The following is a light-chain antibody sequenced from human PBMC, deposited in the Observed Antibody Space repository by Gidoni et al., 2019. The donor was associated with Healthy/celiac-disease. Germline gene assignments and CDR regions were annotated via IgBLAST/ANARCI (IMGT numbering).Light chain of an antibody. CDR2: GAS. Sequence: IVLTQPPATLSVSPGERATLSCRARQSVSSNLAWYQQKPGQAPRLLIYGASTRATGIPARFSGSGSGTEFTLTISSLQSEDFAVYYCQKYKNWPPLFGQGTKLEIK. CDR1: QSVSSN. V-gene: IGKV3-15*01. J-gene: IGKJ2*01. CDR3: QKYKNWPPL.